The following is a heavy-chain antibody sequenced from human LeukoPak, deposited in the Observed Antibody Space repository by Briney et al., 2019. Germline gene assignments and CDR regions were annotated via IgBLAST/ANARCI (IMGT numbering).Heavy chain of an antibody. D-gene: IGHD3-22*01. J-gene: IGHJ4*02. Sequence: SETLSLTCTVSGGSISSSSYYWGWIRQPPGKGLEWIGSIYYSGRTYYNPSLESRVTISVDTSKNQFSLNLRFVTAADTAVYYCARYHDSSDYWGQGTLVTVSS. CDR2: IYYSGRT. V-gene: IGHV4-39*01. CDR3: ARYHDSSDY. CDR1: GGSISSSSYY.